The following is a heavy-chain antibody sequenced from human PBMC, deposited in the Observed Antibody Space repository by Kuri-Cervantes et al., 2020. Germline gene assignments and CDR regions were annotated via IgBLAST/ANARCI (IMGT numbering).Heavy chain of an antibody. CDR2: IYHSGST. Sequence: SETLSLTCTVSGGSISSSSYYWGWIRQPPGKGLEWIGSIYHSGSTYYNPSLKSRVTISVDTSKNQFSLKLSSVTAADTAVYYCAREQYYYGSGSYLPTSYYYYYMDVWGKGTTVTISS. J-gene: IGHJ6*03. CDR1: GGSISSSSYY. CDR3: AREQYYYGSGSYLPTSYYYYYMDV. V-gene: IGHV4-39*07. D-gene: IGHD3-10*01.